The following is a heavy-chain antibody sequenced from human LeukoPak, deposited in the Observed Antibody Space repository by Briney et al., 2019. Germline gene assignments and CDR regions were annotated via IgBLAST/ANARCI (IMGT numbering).Heavy chain of an antibody. CDR2: IYPGDSDT. D-gene: IGHD1-26*01. CDR1: GYSFTSYW. Sequence: GESLKISCKGSGYSFTSYWIGWVRQMPGKGLEWMGIIYPGDSDTRYSPSFQGQVTISADKSISTAYLQRSSLKASDTAMYYCARQGSGIVGAPFDAFDIWGQGTMVTVSS. J-gene: IGHJ3*02. V-gene: IGHV5-51*01. CDR3: ARQGSGIVGAPFDAFDI.